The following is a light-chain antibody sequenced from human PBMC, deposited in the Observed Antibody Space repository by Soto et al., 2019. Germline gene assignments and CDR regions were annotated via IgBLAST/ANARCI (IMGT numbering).Light chain of an antibody. CDR3: QQSYRTPYT. CDR1: QKISTY. CDR2: AAS. J-gene: IGKJ2*01. Sequence: IQLTQSPSSLSASVGDTVTITCRASQKISTYLNWYQHKSGKAPNLLIQAASTLLSGVPSRFSGSGSETDFTLTIRSLRPEDFATYYCQQSYRTPYTLGPGTKLEIK. V-gene: IGKV1-39*01.